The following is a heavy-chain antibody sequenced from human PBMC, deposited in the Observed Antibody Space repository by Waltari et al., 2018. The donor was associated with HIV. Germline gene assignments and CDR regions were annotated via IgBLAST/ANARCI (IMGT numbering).Heavy chain of an antibody. CDR1: GCTLRNAW. Sequence: EVQLVESGGGWGNPGGYRRRSYATSGCTLRNAWIRLVRQAPGKGLEWVGRIKSKTDGGTRDYAAPVKGRFTISRDDSKNTLYLQMNILKTEDTAVYYCTTDGDLYFDYWGQGTLVTVSS. D-gene: IGHD7-27*01. CDR2: IKSKTDGGTR. J-gene: IGHJ4*02. V-gene: IGHV3-15*01. CDR3: TTDGDLYFDY.